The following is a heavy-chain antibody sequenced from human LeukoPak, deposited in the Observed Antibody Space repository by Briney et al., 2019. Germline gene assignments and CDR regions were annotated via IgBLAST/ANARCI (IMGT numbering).Heavy chain of an antibody. CDR1: GYTFTAYY. J-gene: IGHJ5*02. Sequence: ASVKVSCTASGYTFTAYYIHWVRQAPGQGLEWMGWMDPVSGNTNYAQRVKGRVTMTRDSSISTPYMQLNSLRSDDTADTAVYYCARGVVSSWLDPWGQGTLVTVSS. CDR2: MDPVSGNT. D-gene: IGHD2-15*01. CDR3: ARGVVSSWLDP. V-gene: IGHV1-2*02.